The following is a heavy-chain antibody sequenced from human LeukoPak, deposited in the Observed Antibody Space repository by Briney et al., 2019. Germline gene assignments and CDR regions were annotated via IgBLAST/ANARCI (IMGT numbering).Heavy chain of an antibody. D-gene: IGHD5-18*01. V-gene: IGHV3-23*01. J-gene: IGHJ4*02. CDR1: GFTFSSYA. CDR2: ISGSGGST. Sequence: GGSLRLSCAASGFTFSSYAMSWDRQVPGKGLEWVSAISGSGGSTYYADSVKGRFTISRDNSKNTLYLQMNSLRAEDTAVYYRAKQVGTAMVTVHFDYWGQGTLVTVSS. CDR3: AKQVGTAMVTVHFDY.